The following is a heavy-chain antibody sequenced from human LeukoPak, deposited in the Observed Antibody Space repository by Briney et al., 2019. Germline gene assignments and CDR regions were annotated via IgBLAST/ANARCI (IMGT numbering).Heavy chain of an antibody. Sequence: RGSRRLSCAASGFACSDSAMNWFRQAPGNWLESISSKSSSRPYIYYADSVDGRFTVARDNAKNSLYLQMNNLRAEDTAVYYCARDVRFLEWSLGRFDPWGQGTLVTVSS. V-gene: IGHV3-21*01. CDR1: GFACSDSA. CDR2: KSSSRPYI. CDR3: ARDVRFLEWSLGRFDP. J-gene: IGHJ5*02. D-gene: IGHD3-3*01.